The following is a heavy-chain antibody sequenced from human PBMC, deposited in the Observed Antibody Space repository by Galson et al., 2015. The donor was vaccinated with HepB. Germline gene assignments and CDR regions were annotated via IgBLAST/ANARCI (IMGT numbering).Heavy chain of an antibody. D-gene: IGHD1-14*01. V-gene: IGHV4-39*01. CDR2: IYNSGST. J-gene: IGHJ4*02. CDR3: ARAKPPAPGRIFDY. CDR1: GGSISGSNYY. Sequence: ETLSLTCTVSGGSISGSNYYWGWIRQPPGKGLEWIGSIYNSGSTYYNPSLKSRVTISVDTSKNQFSLKLKSVTAADTTVYYCARAKPPAPGRIFDYWGQGTLVTVSS.